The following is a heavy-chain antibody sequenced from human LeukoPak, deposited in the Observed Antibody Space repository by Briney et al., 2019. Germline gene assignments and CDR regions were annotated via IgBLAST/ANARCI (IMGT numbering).Heavy chain of an antibody. CDR3: AIFGVVIRNWFDP. V-gene: IGHV1-69*05. J-gene: IGHJ5*02. CDR2: IIPIFGTA. Sequence: ASVTVSCKASGGTFSSYAISWVRQAPGQGLEWMGGIIPIFGTANYAQKFQGRVTITTDESTSTAYMELSSLRSEDTAVYYCAIFGVVIRNWFDPWGQGTLVTVSS. CDR1: GGTFSSYA. D-gene: IGHD3-3*01.